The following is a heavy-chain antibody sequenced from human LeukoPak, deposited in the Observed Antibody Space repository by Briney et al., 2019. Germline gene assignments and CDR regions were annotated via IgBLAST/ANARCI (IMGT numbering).Heavy chain of an antibody. J-gene: IGHJ4*02. CDR2: IRGSGSST. CDR3: AKDHRDTGSPRGSDY. D-gene: IGHD1-26*01. Sequence: GGSLRLSCAASGFTFSSYAMSWVRQAPGKGLEWVSAIRGSGSSTYYADSVKGRFTISRDNSKNTLYLQMNSLRVEDTAVYYCAKDHRDTGSPRGSDYWGQGTLVTVSS. V-gene: IGHV3-23*01. CDR1: GFTFSSYA.